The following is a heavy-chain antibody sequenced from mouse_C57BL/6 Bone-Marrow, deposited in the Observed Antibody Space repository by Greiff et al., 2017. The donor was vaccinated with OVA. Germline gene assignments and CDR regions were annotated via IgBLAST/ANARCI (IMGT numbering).Heavy chain of an antibody. CDR1: GYTFTSYW. CDR2: IHPSDSDT. Sequence: VQLQQPGAELVKPGASVKVSCKASGYTFTSYWMHWVKQRPGQGLEWIGRIHPSDSDTNYNQKFKGKATLTVDKSSSTAYMQLSSLTSEDAAVYYCAISFTTVVAKGYYFDYWGQGTTLTVSS. CDR3: AISFTTVVAKGYYFDY. J-gene: IGHJ2*01. D-gene: IGHD1-1*01. V-gene: IGHV1-74*01.